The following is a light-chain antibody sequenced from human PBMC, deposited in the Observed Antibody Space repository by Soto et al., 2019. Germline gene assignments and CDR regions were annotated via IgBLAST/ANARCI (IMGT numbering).Light chain of an antibody. CDR2: GAS. CDR3: QQYGSSPPIT. J-gene: IGKJ5*01. V-gene: IGKV3-20*01. Sequence: EIVLTQSPATLSLSPVERATLSCRASQSVTNSLAWYQQKPGQAPRLLIYGASSRATGIPDRFSGSGSGTDFTLTISRLEPEDFAVYYCQQYGSSPPITFGQGTRLEIK. CDR1: QSVTNS.